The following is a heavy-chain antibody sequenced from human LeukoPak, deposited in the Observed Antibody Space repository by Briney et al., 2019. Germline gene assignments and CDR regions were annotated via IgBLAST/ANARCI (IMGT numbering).Heavy chain of an antibody. J-gene: IGHJ4*02. CDR3: ARDFFPVVDSTWYEIGY. CDR1: GFTFSSYG. CDR2: ISYDGSNK. D-gene: IGHD2-21*01. V-gene: IGHV3-30*03. Sequence: GGSLRLSCAASGFTFSSYGMHWVRQAPGKGLEWVAVISYDGSNKYYADSVKGRFTISRDNSKNTLYLQMNSLRAEDTAVYYCARDFFPVVDSTWYEIGYWGQGTLVTVSS.